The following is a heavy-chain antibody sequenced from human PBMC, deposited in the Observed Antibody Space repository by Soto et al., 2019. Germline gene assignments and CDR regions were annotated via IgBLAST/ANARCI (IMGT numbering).Heavy chain of an antibody. V-gene: IGHV3-30*18. CDR3: AKGLGELSPESYDY. CDR2: ISYDGSDK. CDR1: GFTFNFYA. J-gene: IGHJ4*02. Sequence: QVQLVESGGGVVQPGRSLRLSCTASGFTFNFYAMHWVRQAPGKGLEWVAVISYDGSDKYYADSVRGRFTISRDNSXNTLNLQMNSLRADDTAVYYCAKGLGELSPESYDYWGQGTLITVSS. D-gene: IGHD3-16*02.